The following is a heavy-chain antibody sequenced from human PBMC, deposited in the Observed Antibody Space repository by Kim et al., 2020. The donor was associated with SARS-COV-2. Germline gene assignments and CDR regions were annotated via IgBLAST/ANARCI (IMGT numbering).Heavy chain of an antibody. D-gene: IGHD6-19*01. CDR3: AKRHGSGWYESTLDY. CDR2: ISGSGGST. V-gene: IGHV3-23*01. J-gene: IGHJ4*02. CDR1: GFTFSSYA. Sequence: GGSLRLSCAASGFTFSSYAMSWVRQAPGKGLEWVSAISGSGGSTYYADSVKGRFTISRDNSKNTLYLQMNSLRAEDTAVYYCAKRHGSGWYESTLDYWGQGTLVTVSS.